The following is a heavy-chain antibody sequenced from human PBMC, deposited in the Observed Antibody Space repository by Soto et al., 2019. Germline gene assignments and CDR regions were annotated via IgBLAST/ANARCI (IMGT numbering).Heavy chain of an antibody. J-gene: IGHJ4*02. Sequence: EVQLVESGGGLVKPGDSLRLSCVVSGLKFSDAWMNWVRQAPGKGLEWVGRIKSKGGGETKDYAAPVKGRFAISREDSRGTLYLQKNRLKTEGTGVYYLAWDKSGRFRTDQWGQGTLVTVSS. D-gene: IGHD3-3*01. CDR3: AWDKSGRFRTDQ. V-gene: IGHV3-15*07. CDR1: GLKFSDAW. CDR2: IKSKGGGETK.